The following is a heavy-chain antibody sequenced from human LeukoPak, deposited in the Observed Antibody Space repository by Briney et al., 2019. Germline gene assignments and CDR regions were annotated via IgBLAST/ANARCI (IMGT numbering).Heavy chain of an antibody. Sequence: GGSLRLSCAASGFTFSSYWMHWVRQAPGKGLVWVSRINSDGSSTSYADSVKGRFTISRDNSKNTLYLQMNSLRAEDTAVYYCARDSTVPNYYYYGMDVWGQGTTVTVSS. CDR2: INSDGSST. J-gene: IGHJ6*02. D-gene: IGHD4-17*01. CDR3: ARDSTVPNYYYYGMDV. CDR1: GFTFSSYW. V-gene: IGHV3-74*01.